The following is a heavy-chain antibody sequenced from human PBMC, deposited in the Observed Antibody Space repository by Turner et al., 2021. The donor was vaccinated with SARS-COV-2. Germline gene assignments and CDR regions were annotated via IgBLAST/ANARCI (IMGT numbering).Heavy chain of an antibody. CDR3: ARHQGSGSGYDHGMNV. D-gene: IGHD2-15*01. J-gene: IGHJ6*02. Sequence: QVQLQESGPGLVRPSENLSLTCTVSGGSNSTKSGSWIRQSPGRGLEWIGYFYKIGSIDYNPSLRSRVTISVDTSKNKLTLNLVSVTAADTAVYYCARHQGSGSGYDHGMNVWGQGTAVIVSS. CDR2: FYKIGSI. V-gene: IGHV4-59*08. CDR1: GGSNSTKS.